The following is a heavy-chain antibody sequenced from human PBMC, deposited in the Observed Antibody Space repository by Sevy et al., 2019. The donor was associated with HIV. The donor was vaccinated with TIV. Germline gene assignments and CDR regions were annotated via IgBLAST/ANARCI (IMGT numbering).Heavy chain of an antibody. CDR3: AGGAVMVRDAPGFDY. V-gene: IGHV1-69*13. Sequence: ASVKVSCKASGGTFSSYAISWVRPAPGQGLEWMGGLIPNFGTANYPQKFQGRVTITPDESTSTAYMELSSLSSEDTAVYYWAGGAVMVRDAPGFDYWGQGTLVTVSS. CDR2: LIPNFGTA. D-gene: IGHD3-10*01. J-gene: IGHJ4*02. CDR1: GGTFSSYA.